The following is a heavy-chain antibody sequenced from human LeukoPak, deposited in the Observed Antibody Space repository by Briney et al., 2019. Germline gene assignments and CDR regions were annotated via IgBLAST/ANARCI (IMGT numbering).Heavy chain of an antibody. CDR3: ARYSGQFDY. D-gene: IGHD5-18*01. CDR1: GGSISRYY. CDR2: IYYSGST. Sequence: SETLSPTCTVSGGSISRYYWSWIRQPPGKGLEWIGYIYYSGSTNYNPSLKSRVTISVDTSKNQFSLKLSSVTAADTAVYYCARYSGQFDYWGQGTLVTVSS. V-gene: IGHV4-59*01. J-gene: IGHJ4*02.